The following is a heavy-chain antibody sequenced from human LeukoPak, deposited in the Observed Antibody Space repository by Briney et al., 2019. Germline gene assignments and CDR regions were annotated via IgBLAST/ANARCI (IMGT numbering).Heavy chain of an antibody. CDR2: IYDSEST. Sequence: PSETLSLTCTVSVVSIRIHYWSRVRHPPGKGVEGIGNIYDSESTHCKSSHKSRVTIPVGTSKNQSSLTPKSLTAADTAVYYCARVLQNYYYLDDWGKGTTVTVSS. V-gene: IGHV4-59*11. CDR1: VVSIRIHY. CDR3: ARVLQNYYYLDD. J-gene: IGHJ6*03. D-gene: IGHD3-3*01.